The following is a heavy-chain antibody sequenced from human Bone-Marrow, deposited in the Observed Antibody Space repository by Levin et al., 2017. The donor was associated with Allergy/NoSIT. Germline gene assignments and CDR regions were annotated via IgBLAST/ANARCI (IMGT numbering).Heavy chain of an antibody. D-gene: IGHD6-13*01. CDR2: IYYSGST. V-gene: IGHV4-31*03. CDR1: GGSISSGGYY. CDR3: ARGTPRAAAHWFDP. J-gene: IGHJ5*02. Sequence: SETLSLTCTVSGGSISSGGYYWSWIRQHPGKGLEWIGYIYYSGSTYYNPSLKSRVTISVDTSKNQFSLKLSSVTAADTAVYYCARGTPRAAAHWFDPWGQGTLVTVSS.